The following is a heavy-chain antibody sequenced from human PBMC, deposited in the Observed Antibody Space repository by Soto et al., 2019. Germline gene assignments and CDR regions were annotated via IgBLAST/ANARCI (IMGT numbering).Heavy chain of an antibody. CDR2: ISSSSSYI. CDR1: GFTFSSYS. D-gene: IGHD2-15*01. CDR3: ARDQVVVNMDV. Sequence: GGSLRLSCAASGFTFSSYSMNWVRQAPGKGLEWVSSISSSSSYIYYADSVKGRFTISRDNAKNSLYLQMNSLRAEDTAVYYCARDQVVVNMDVWGKGTTVTVSS. J-gene: IGHJ6*03. V-gene: IGHV3-21*01.